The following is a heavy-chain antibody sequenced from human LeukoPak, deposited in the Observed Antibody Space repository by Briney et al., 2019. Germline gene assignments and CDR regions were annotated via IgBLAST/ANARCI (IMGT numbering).Heavy chain of an antibody. J-gene: IGHJ4*02. D-gene: IGHD3-9*01. CDR2: VSNSGSP. V-gene: IGHV4-59*01. Sequence: PSETLSLTCTVSGGSISSYYWSWIRHPSGKGLEWIGFVSNSGSPTHNPSLKSRVTISEDTAKNQVSLKLTSVTAADTAVYYCARYDILTGFDYWGQGTLVTVSS. CDR1: GGSISSYY. CDR3: ARYDILTGFDY.